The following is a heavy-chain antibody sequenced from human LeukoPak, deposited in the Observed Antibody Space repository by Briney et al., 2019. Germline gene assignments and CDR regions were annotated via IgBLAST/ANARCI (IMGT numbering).Heavy chain of an antibody. CDR1: GGTFSIYA. CDR3: ARDSDFFDY. D-gene: IGHD3-3*01. Sequence: ASVTVSFTASGGTFSIYAISWVRQPPGQGLEWMGGIIPIFGTASYAQKFQGRVTITADESTSTAYMELSSLKSEDTAVYYCARDSDFFDYWGQGTLVTVSS. CDR2: IIPIFGTA. V-gene: IGHV1-69*13. J-gene: IGHJ4*02.